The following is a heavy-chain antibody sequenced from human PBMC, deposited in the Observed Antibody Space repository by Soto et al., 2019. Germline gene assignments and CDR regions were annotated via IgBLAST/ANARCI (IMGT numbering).Heavy chain of an antibody. CDR2: IITLFGTS. CDR1: GGTFSSHS. CDR3: AREVGYGAFSEALLD. J-gene: IGHJ4*02. D-gene: IGHD1-26*01. Sequence: VQLMQSGAEVKKPGSSVKVSCKASGGTFSSHSINWVRQAPGQGLEWMGGIITLFGTSNYAQNFQGRVTITAYQSTSTAYMELNSLTSDDTAVYYCAREVGYGAFSEALLDWGQGTLVTVSS. V-gene: IGHV1-69*01.